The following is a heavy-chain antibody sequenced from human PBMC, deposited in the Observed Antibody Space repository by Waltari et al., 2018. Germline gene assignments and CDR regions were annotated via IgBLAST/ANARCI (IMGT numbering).Heavy chain of an antibody. D-gene: IGHD1-26*01. J-gene: IGHJ3*02. CDR3: ARREDSGSYRRAFDI. CDR2: IYHSGST. V-gene: IGHV4-38-2*01. CDR1: GYSISSGYY. Sequence: QVQLQESGPGLVKPSETLSLTCAVSGYSISSGYYWGWIRQPPGKGLEWIGSIYHSGSTYYNPCLKSRVTISVDTSKNQFSLKLSSVTAADTAVYYCARREDSGSYRRAFDIWGQGTMVTVSS.